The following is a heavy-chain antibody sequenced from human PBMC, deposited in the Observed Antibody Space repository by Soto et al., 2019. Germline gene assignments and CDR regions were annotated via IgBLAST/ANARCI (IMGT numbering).Heavy chain of an antibody. J-gene: IGHJ4*02. CDR2: FDPEDGET. D-gene: IGHD2-2*01. CDR1: GYTLTELS. Sequence: ASVKVSCKVSGYTLTELSMHWVRQAPGKGLEWMGGFDPEDGETIYAQKFQGRVTMTEDTSTDTAYMELSSLRSEDTAVYYCATGYCSSTSCSRGYFDYWGQGTLVNVYS. V-gene: IGHV1-24*01. CDR3: ATGYCSSTSCSRGYFDY.